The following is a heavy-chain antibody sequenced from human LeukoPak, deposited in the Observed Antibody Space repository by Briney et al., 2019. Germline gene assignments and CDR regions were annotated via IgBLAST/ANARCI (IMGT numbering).Heavy chain of an antibody. CDR3: ARAGSSVVGNWFDP. CDR1: GGTFSSYA. J-gene: IGHJ5*02. CDR2: IIPIFGTA. V-gene: IGHV1-69*13. Sequence: ASVKVSCKASGGTFSSYAISWVRQAPGQGLEWMGGIIPIFGTANYAQKFQGRVTITADESTSTAYMELSSLRSEDTAVYYCARAGSSVVGNWFDPWGREPWSPSPQ. D-gene: IGHD6-13*01.